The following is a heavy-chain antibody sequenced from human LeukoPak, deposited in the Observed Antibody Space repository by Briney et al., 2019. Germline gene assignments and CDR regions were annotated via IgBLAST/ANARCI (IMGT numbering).Heavy chain of an antibody. CDR3: ARGRRRGWFDP. CDR1: GGSFSGYY. CDR2: INHSGST. V-gene: IGHV4-34*01. D-gene: IGHD3-10*01. Sequence: SETLSLTCAVYGGSFSGYYWSWIRQPPGKGLEWIGEINHSGSTNYNPSLRSRVTISVDTSKNQFSLKPSSVTAADTAVYYCARGRRRGWFDPWGQGTLVTVSS. J-gene: IGHJ5*02.